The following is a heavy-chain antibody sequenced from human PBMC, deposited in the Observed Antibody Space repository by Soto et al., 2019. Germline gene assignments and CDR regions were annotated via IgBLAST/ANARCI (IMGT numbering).Heavy chain of an antibody. CDR1: GFTVSSNY. CDR3: AKDLVRFFGAGQAWFDY. D-gene: IGHD3-3*01. Sequence: GGSLRLSCAASGFTVSSNYMSWVRQAPGQGLEWVSVIYSGGSTYYADSVRGRFTISRDNSKNTLYLQMKSLRAEDTAVYYCAKDLVRFFGAGQAWFDYWGQGTLVTVSS. CDR2: IYSGGST. V-gene: IGHV3-53*01. J-gene: IGHJ4*02.